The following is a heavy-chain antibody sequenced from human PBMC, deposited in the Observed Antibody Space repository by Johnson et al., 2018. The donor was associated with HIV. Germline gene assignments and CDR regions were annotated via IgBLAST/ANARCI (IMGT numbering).Heavy chain of an antibody. Sequence: QVQLVESGGGVVQPGRSLRLSCAASGFTFSSYAMHWVRQAPGKGLEWVAVISYDGSNKYYADSVKGRFTISRDNSKNTLYLQMNSLRAEDTAVYYCARDGLAARVVGAFDICGQGTMVTVSS. CDR3: ARDGLAARVVGAFDI. J-gene: IGHJ3*02. V-gene: IGHV3-30-3*01. D-gene: IGHD6-13*01. CDR2: ISYDGSNK. CDR1: GFTFSSYA.